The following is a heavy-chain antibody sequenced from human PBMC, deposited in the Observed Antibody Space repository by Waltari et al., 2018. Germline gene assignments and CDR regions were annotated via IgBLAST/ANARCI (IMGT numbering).Heavy chain of an antibody. CDR3: ARAKPSGYKYWYYYDMDV. CDR2: IGTVGDT. CDR1: GFIFSSYD. J-gene: IGHJ6*02. V-gene: IGHV3-13*01. D-gene: IGHD3-3*01. Sequence: EEQLVESGGGLVQPGGSLRLSCAASGFIFSSYDMHWVRQVTGKGLEWVAGIGTVGDTYHSGSVKGRFSISRENVENSLYLQMNSLRAGDTAVYYCARAKPSGYKYWYYYDMDVWGQGTTVTVSS.